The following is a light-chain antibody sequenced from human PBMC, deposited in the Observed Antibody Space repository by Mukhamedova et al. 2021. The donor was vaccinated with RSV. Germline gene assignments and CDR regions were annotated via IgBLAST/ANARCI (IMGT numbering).Light chain of an antibody. Sequence: SLLHSNGYNYLNWYLQKPGQSPQLLIYLGSNRASGVPDRFSGSGSGTDFTLKISRVEAEDVGVYYCMQTLQTPTFGQGTRLEIK. CDR3: MQTLQTPT. V-gene: IGKV2-28*01. CDR2: LGS. CDR1: SLLHSNGYNY. J-gene: IGKJ5*01.